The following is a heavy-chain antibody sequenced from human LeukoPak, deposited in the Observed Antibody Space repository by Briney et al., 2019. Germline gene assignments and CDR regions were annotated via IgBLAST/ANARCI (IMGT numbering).Heavy chain of an antibody. J-gene: IGHJ5*02. CDR3: ARDPLGGRFDP. CDR1: GGSISSYY. Sequence: SETLSLTCTVSGGSISSYYWSWIRQPPGKGLEWIGYIYYSGSTNYNPSLKSRVTMSVDTSKNQFSLKLSSVTAADTAVYYCARDPLGGRFDPWGQGTLVTVSS. CDR2: IYYSGST. D-gene: IGHD3-16*01. V-gene: IGHV4-59*12.